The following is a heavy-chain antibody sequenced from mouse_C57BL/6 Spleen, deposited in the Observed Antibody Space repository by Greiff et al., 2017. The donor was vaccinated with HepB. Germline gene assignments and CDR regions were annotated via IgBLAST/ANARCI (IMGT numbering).Heavy chain of an antibody. CDR2: ISSGGSYT. V-gene: IGHV5-6*01. D-gene: IGHD1-1*01. J-gene: IGHJ1*03. CDR1: GFTFSSYG. Sequence: EVQVVESGGDLVKPGGSLKLSCAASGFTFSSYGMSWVRQTPDKRLEWVATISSGGSYTYYPDSVKGRFTISRDNAKNTLYLQMSSLKSEDTAMYYCAREVITTVDCDVWGTGTTVTVSS. CDR3: AREVITTVDCDV.